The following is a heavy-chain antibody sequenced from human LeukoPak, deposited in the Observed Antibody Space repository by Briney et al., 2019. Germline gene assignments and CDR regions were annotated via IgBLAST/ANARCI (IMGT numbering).Heavy chain of an antibody. V-gene: IGHV4-4*02. D-gene: IGHD4-23*01. CDR2: IYHSGGT. Sequence: PSGTLSLTCAVSGGSISSSNWWSWVRQPPKKGLEWIGEIYHSGGTNYNPSLKSRVTISVDKSKNQFSLKLSSVTAADTAVYYCAKKAYDGSRTFDYWGQGTLVTVSS. J-gene: IGHJ4*02. CDR1: GGSISSSNW. CDR3: AKKAYDGSRTFDY.